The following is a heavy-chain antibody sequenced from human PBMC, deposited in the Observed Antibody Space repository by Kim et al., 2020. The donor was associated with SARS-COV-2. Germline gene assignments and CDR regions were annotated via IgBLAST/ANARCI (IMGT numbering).Heavy chain of an antibody. D-gene: IGHD5-12*01. V-gene: IGHV3-30*02. CDR3: AKDMALYNGYDGLNY. J-gene: IGHJ4*02. Sequence: DSVKGRFTVSRDDSKNTLYLQMDSLRAEDTAVYYCAKDMALYNGYDGLNYWGQGTLVTVSS.